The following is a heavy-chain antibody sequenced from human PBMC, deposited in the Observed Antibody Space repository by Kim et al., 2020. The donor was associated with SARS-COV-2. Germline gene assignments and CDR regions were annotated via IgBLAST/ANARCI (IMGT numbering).Heavy chain of an antibody. J-gene: IGHJ6*02. D-gene: IGHD3-10*01. Sequence: YAASVKGRFTISRDDSKSIAYLQMNSLKTEDTAVYYCTRDGWYYYYGMDVWGQGTTVTVSS. CDR3: TRDGWYYYYGMDV. V-gene: IGHV3-49*02.